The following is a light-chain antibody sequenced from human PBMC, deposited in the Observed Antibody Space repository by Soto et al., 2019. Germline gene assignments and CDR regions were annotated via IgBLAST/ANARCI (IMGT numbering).Light chain of an antibody. Sequence: ENVLTQSPGTLSLSPGESATLSCRASQIVYNGYLTWYQQKPGQPPRLLIFAASTRASGVPDRFSGSEAVTDFTLTINRLQPEDFAVYYCKQYVSSPRTFGQGTRVEIK. CDR1: QIVYNGY. J-gene: IGKJ1*01. CDR3: KQYVSSPRT. V-gene: IGKV3-20*01. CDR2: AAS.